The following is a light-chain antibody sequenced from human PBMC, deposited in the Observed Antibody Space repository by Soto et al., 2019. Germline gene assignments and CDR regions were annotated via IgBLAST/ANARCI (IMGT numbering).Light chain of an antibody. CDR3: CSHAASYTWV. V-gene: IGLV2-11*01. CDR1: SGDIGSYNR. Sequence: QSALNQPASVSGSPGQSITISCTGTSGDIGSYNRVSWYQQHPGKAPKRLIYDVNGRPSGVPDRFSGSKSGNTASLTISGLQAEDEADYYCCSHAASYTWVFGEGTKLTVL. CDR2: DVN. J-gene: IGLJ3*02.